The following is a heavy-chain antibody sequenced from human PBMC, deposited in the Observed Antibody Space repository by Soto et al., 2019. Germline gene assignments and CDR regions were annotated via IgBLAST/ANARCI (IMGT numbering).Heavy chain of an antibody. CDR1: GFAFNMYG. J-gene: IGHJ4*02. CDR3: ARDHTYRYCSSTGCYLPSF. D-gene: IGHD2-2*01. CDR2: IWYDGSNK. V-gene: IGHV3-33*01. Sequence: GGSLRLSCAASGFAFNMYGMHWVRQAPGKGLDWVAVIWYDGSNKYYADSVKGRFTISKDNSKSTVYLQMNSLRADDTATYFCARDHTYRYCSSTGCYLPSFWGQGSLVTVSS.